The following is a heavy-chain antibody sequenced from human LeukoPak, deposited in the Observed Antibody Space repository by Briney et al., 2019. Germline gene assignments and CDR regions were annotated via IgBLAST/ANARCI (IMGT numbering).Heavy chain of an antibody. D-gene: IGHD6-19*01. Sequence: GGSLRLSCAASGFTVSSNYMSWVRQAPGKGLEWVSVIYSGGSTYYADSVKGRFTISRDNSKNTLYLQMNSLRAEDTAVYYCARAGQRLGQYYFDYWGQGTLVTVSS. CDR3: ARAGQRLGQYYFDY. CDR1: GFTVSSNY. J-gene: IGHJ4*02. V-gene: IGHV3-53*01. CDR2: IYSGGST.